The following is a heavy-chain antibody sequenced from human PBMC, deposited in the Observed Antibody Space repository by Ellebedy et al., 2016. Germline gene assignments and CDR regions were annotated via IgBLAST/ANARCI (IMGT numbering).Heavy chain of an antibody. D-gene: IGHD6-19*01. V-gene: IGHV4-31*03. CDR1: GGSISSGGYY. J-gene: IGHJ4*02. CDR3: ARDRGLASFDY. Sequence: SETLSLTXTVSGGSISSGGYYWSWIRQHPGKGLEWIGYIYYSGSTYYNPSLKSRVTISVDTSKNRFSLKLSSVTAADTAVYYCARDRGLASFDYWGQGTLVTVSS. CDR2: IYYSGST.